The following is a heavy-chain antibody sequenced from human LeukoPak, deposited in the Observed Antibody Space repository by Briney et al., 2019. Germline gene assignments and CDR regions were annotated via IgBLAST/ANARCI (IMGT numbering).Heavy chain of an antibody. Sequence: GGSLRLSCAASGFTFSSYAMSWVRQAPGKGLEWVSDISGSGGSTYYADSVKGRFTISRDNSKNTLYLQMNSLIAEDTAVYYCAKSGYNRFDYWGQGTRVTVSS. D-gene: IGHD5-24*01. CDR1: GFTFSSYA. V-gene: IGHV3-23*01. CDR2: ISGSGGST. J-gene: IGHJ4*02. CDR3: AKSGYNRFDY.